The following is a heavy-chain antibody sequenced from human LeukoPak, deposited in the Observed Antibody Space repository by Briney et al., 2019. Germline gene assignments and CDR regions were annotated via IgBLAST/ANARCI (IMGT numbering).Heavy chain of an antibody. V-gene: IGHV4-31*03. CDR3: ARVRFVEWLPFDY. D-gene: IGHD3-3*01. J-gene: IGHJ4*02. CDR1: GGSISSGDYY. CDR2: IYYSGST. Sequence: SETLSLTCTVSGGSISSGDYYWTWIRQHPGKGLEWIGSIYYSGSTYYNPSLKSRVTISIDTSKNQFSLRLSSVTAADTAVYYWARVRFVEWLPFDYWGQGTLVIVSS.